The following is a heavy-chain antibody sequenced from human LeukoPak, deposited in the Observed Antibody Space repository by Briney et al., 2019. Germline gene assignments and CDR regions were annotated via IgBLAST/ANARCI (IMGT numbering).Heavy chain of an antibody. J-gene: IGHJ4*02. CDR1: GGSISSYY. D-gene: IGHD1-26*01. Sequence: SETLSLTCTVSGGSISSYYWSWIRQPPGKGLEWIGNIYYSGNTYYNASLESRVTISVDTSKNEFSLRLNSVTAADTAMYYCAKSGGYGLIDYWGQGTLVTVSS. V-gene: IGHV4-59*04. CDR3: AKSGGYGLIDY. CDR2: IYYSGNT.